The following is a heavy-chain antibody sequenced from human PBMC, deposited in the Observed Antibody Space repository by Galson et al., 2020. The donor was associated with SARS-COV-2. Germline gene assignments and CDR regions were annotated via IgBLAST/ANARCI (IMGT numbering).Heavy chain of an antibody. CDR3: ARDAKYYDILTVYYARPPYYYYYYMDV. J-gene: IGHJ6*03. CDR2: ISHDGSNK. D-gene: IGHD3-9*01. CDR1: GYTFSSYA. V-gene: IGHV3-30*01. Sequence: GESLKISCEASGYTFSSYAMHWVRQAPGKGLEWVAVISHDGSNKYYAHSVKGRFTISRDNSKNTLYLQMNSLRAEDTAVYYCARDAKYYDILTVYYARPPYYYYYYMDVWGKGTTVTVSS.